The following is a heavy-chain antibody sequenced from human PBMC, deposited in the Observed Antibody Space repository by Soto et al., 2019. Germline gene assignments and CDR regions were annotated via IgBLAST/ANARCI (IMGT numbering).Heavy chain of an antibody. V-gene: IGHV1-58*01. D-gene: IGHD1-26*01. CDR1: GFTFTSSA. CDR3: AAGSPPGFRFDP. J-gene: IGHJ5*02. Sequence: QMQLVQSGPEVKKPGTSVKVSCKASGFTFTSSAVQWVRQARGQRLEWIGWIVVGSGNTNYAQKFRERVTITRDMSTSTAYMELSSLRSEDTAVYYCAAGSPPGFRFDPWGQGTLVTVSS. CDR2: IVVGSGNT.